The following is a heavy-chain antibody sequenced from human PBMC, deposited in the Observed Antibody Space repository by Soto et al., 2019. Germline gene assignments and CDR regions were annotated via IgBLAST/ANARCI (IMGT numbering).Heavy chain of an antibody. CDR2: IYYSGST. J-gene: IGHJ3*02. CDR1: GGSISSYY. D-gene: IGHD3-10*01. V-gene: IGHV4-59*08. CDR3: ARRYGGAFDI. Sequence: SETLSLTCTVSGGSISSYYWSWIRQPPGKGLEWIAYIYYSGSTEYNPSLKSRVTISVDTSKNQFSLKLSSVTAADTAVYYCARRYGGAFDIWGQGTMVTVSS.